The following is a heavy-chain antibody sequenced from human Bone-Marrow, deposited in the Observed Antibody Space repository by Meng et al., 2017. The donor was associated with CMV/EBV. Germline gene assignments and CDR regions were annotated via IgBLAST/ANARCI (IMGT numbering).Heavy chain of an antibody. CDR1: GDSISRYY. D-gene: IGHD3-3*01. J-gene: IGHJ3*02. CDR3: ARTKYYNFWTGYYPLLDALDI. Sequence: GSLRLSCTVSGDSISRYYWSWIRQPPGKGLEWIGYIYYSGSTNYNPSLKSRVTMSVDTSKNQISLTLTSVTAADTAMYYCARTKYYNFWTGYYPLLDALDIWGQRTMVTVSS. V-gene: IGHV4-59*01. CDR2: IYYSGST.